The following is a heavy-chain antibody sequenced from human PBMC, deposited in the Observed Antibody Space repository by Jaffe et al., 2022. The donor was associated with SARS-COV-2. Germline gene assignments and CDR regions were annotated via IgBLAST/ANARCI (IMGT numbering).Heavy chain of an antibody. V-gene: IGHV3-48*02. D-gene: IGHD5-12*01. CDR2: ISSSSSTI. Sequence: EVQLVESGGGLVQPGGSLRLSCAASGFTFSTYSMNWVRQAPGKGLEWVSYISSSSSTIYYADSVKGRFTISRDNAKNSLYMQMNSLRDEDTAVYYCASGIRGDSGYEYFDYWGQGTLVTVSS. J-gene: IGHJ4*02. CDR1: GFTFSTYS. CDR3: ASGIRGDSGYEYFDY.